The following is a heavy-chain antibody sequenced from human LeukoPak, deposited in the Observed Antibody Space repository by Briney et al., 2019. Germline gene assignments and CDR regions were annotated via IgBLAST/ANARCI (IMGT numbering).Heavy chain of an antibody. CDR1: GASIRSYY. CDR2: IYDSGST. V-gene: IGHV4-59*01. J-gene: IGHJ4*02. CDR3: ARDVFGYSIGWSGVDF. D-gene: IGHD6-13*01. Sequence: SETLSLTCTVSGASIRSYYWSWIRQAPGKGLEWIGYIYDSGSTNYNPSLKSRVTISQDTSKNQFSLRLTSVTAADPAMYFCARDVFGYSIGWSGVDFWGQGTLVTVSS.